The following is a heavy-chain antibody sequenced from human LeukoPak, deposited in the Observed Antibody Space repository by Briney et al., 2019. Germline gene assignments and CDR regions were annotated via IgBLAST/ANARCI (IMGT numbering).Heavy chain of an antibody. CDR1: GITVSNNY. Sequence: GGSLRLSCAASGITVSNNYMTWLRPAPGRGLEGGSVNYNEGSTHYADSVKGRFTISRDNSTNTLHLQMNSLRVEDTAVYYCARGGDGYNFRFSAFDIWGQGTMVTVSS. J-gene: IGHJ3*02. D-gene: IGHD5-24*01. CDR3: ARGGDGYNFRFSAFDI. V-gene: IGHV3-53*01. CDR2: NYNEGST.